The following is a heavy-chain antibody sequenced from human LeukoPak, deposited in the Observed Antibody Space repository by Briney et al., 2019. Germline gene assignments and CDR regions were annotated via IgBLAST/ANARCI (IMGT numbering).Heavy chain of an antibody. D-gene: IGHD3-10*01. J-gene: IGHJ5*02. CDR1: GASVSDGNY. V-gene: IGHV2-5*08. CDR3: AHSYYFGSRSYYNVWFAP. CDR2: IYWDDEK. Sequence: TLSLTCSVSGASVSDGNYYWSWIRQPPGKALQWLALIYWDDEKYYSPSLKSRLSISRDTSRNQVVLTMTNMDPLDTATYFCAHSYYFGSRSYYNVWFAPWGLGTLVTVSS.